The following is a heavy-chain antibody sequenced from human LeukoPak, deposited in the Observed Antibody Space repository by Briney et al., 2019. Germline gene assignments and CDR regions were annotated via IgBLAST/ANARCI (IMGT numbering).Heavy chain of an antibody. J-gene: IGHJ5*02. V-gene: IGHV3-53*01. CDR2: TYFGGTT. CDR1: GFAISTNY. CDR3: ARDSEGDGYNFDT. Sequence: PGGSLRLSCVASGFAISTNYMNWVRQAPGKELEWVSITYFGGTTYYADSVKGRFTISRDNSKNTLYLQMNSLRADDTAVYYCARDSEGDGYNFDTWGRGTLVTVSS. D-gene: IGHD5-24*01.